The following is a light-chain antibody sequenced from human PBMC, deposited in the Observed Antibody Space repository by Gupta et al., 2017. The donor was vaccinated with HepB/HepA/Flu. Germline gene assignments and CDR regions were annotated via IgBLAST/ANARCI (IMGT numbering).Light chain of an antibody. V-gene: IGLV3-25*03. J-gene: IGLJ2*01. CDR2: KVS. CDR3: QSADSSGTYVV. CDR1: ALPKQY. Sequence: SYELTQPPSVSVSPGQTARITCSGDALPKQYAYWYQQKPVQAPVLVINKVSERPSGIPERFSGSSSGTTVTLTISGVQAEDEADYYCQSADSSGTYVVFGGGTKLTVL.